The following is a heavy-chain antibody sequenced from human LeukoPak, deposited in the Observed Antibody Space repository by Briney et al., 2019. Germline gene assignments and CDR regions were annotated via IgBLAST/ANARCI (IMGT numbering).Heavy chain of an antibody. J-gene: IGHJ3*02. CDR3: TRVLWSGYSGHAFDI. CDR1: GGSISSDSYY. D-gene: IGHD3-3*01. CDR2: IYPSGIT. Sequence: PSETLSLTCTVSGGSISSDSYYWSWIRQPAGKGLEWIGHIYPSGITNYNPSLKSRVTISLDTSKNQFSLRLSSVTAADTAVYYCTRVLWSGYSGHAFDIWAQGTMVTVSS. V-gene: IGHV4-61*09.